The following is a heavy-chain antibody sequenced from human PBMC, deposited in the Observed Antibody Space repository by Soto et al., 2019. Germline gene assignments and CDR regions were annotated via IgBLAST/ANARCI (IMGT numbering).Heavy chain of an antibody. V-gene: IGHV4-59*01. Sequence: QVQLQESGPGLVKPSETLSLTCTVSGGSISSYYWSWIRQPPGKGLEWIGYIYYRGSTNYNPSLKSRVTISVDTSKNQFSLKLSSVTAADTAVYYCARTTITIFGVAKRAFDIWGQGTMVTVSS. D-gene: IGHD3-3*01. CDR3: ARTTITIFGVAKRAFDI. CDR1: GGSISSYY. CDR2: IYYRGST. J-gene: IGHJ3*02.